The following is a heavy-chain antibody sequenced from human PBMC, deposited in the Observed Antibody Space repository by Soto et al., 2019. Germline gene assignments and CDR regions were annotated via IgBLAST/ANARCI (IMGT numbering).Heavy chain of an antibody. J-gene: IGHJ4*02. V-gene: IGHV4-4*02. CDR2: IYHSGST. CDR3: ARRYCSSTSCSSFDY. CDR1: SGSISSSNW. Sequence: QVQLQESGPGLVKPSGTLSLTCAVSSGSISSSNWWSWVRQPPGKGLEWIGEIYHSGSTNYNPSLKCRVTISVDKSKNQFSLKLSSVTVADTAVYYCARRYCSSTSCSSFDYWGQGTLVTVSS. D-gene: IGHD2-2*01.